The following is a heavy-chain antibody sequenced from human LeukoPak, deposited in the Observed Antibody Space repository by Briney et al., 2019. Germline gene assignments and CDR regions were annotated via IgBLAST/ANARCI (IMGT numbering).Heavy chain of an antibody. CDR3: ARGQVDTHFDY. CDR2: IYTSGST. CDR1: GGSISTYY. J-gene: IGHJ4*02. V-gene: IGHV4-4*07. D-gene: IGHD2-2*02. Sequence: PSETLSLTCTVSGGSISTYYWSWIRQPAGKGLEWIGRIYTSGSTNYNPSLKSRVTMSVDTSKNQFSLKLNSVTDADTAVYYCARGQVDTHFDYWGPGTLVTVSS.